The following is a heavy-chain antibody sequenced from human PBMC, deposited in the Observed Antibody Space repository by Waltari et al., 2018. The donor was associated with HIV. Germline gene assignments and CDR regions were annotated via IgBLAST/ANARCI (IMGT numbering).Heavy chain of an antibody. D-gene: IGHD2-2*01. CDR1: GGAFNNDA. V-gene: IGHV1-69*13. J-gene: IGHJ6*01. Sequence: KKPGSSVKVSCKASGGAFNNDAFSWVRQAPGQGLEWMGGIIPIFGTTNYAQKFQGRVRITADESTSTAYMDLSSLRSEDTAVYYCARVICSTTSCYDLDYYYGMD. CDR2: IIPIFGTT. CDR3: ARVICSTTSCYDLDYYYGMD.